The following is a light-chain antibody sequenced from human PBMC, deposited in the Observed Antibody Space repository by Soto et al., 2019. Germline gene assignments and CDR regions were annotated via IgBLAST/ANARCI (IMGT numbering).Light chain of an antibody. V-gene: IGKV1-5*01. J-gene: IGKJ2*01. Sequence: DIQMTQSPSTLSAYVGDRVTITCRASQSISTWLAWYQQKPGKAPKLLIYAASSLESGVPSRFSGSGSGTEFTLTITSLQPDDFATYYCQQYGNYYTFGQGTKLEIK. CDR2: AAS. CDR3: QQYGNYYT. CDR1: QSISTW.